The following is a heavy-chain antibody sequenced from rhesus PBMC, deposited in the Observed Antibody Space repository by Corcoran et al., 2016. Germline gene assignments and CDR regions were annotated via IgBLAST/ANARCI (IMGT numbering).Heavy chain of an antibody. Sequence: EVQLVETGGGLVQPGGSLKLSCAASGFTFSSYGMSWVRQAPGKGLEWVSAIKSGGGNTYYADSVKGRFTISRDNSKNTLSLQMNSLRAEDTAVYYCARSGYSSWYLDAFDFWGQGLRVTVSS. CDR2: IKSGGGNT. J-gene: IGHJ3*01. D-gene: IGHD6-13*01. V-gene: IGHV3S5*01. CDR3: ARSGYSSWYLDAFDF. CDR1: GFTFSSYG.